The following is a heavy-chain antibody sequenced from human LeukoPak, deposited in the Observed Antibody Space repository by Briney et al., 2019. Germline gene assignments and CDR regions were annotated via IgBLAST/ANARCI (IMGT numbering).Heavy chain of an antibody. CDR2: IYPGDSDT. D-gene: IGHD2/OR15-2a*01. Sequence: KVSCKASGYTFTGYGIGWVRQMPGKGLEWMGIIYPGDSDTRYSPSFQGQVTISADKSTSTAYLQWYSLKASDTAMYYCARLHSSLYLDSWGQGTLVTVSS. V-gene: IGHV5-51*01. CDR3: ARLHSSLYLDS. CDR1: GYTFTGYG. J-gene: IGHJ4*02.